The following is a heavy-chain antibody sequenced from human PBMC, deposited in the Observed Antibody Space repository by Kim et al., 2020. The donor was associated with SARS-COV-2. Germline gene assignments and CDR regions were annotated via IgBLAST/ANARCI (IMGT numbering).Heavy chain of an antibody. D-gene: IGHD2-15*01. V-gene: IGHV5-51*01. Sequence: KYSPSFQGQVTISADKSISTAYLQWSFLKASDTAIYYCARLNGGSSGFDPWGQGTLVTVSS. J-gene: IGHJ5*02. CDR3: ARLNGGSSGFDP.